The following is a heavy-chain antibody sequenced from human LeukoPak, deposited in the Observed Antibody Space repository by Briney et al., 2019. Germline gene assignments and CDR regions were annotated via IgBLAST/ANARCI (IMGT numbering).Heavy chain of an antibody. J-gene: IGHJ4*02. V-gene: IGHV3-30-3*01. Sequence: TGGSLRLSCAASGFTFSSYAMHWVRQAPGEGLEWVAVISYDGSNKYYADSVKGRFTISRDNSKNMLYLQMNSLRAEDTAVYYCARVGSGWGQGTLVTVSS. CDR1: GFTFSSYA. CDR3: ARVGSG. CDR2: ISYDGSNK.